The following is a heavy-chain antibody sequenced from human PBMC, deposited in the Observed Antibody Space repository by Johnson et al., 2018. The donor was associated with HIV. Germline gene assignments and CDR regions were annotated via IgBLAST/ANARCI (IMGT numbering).Heavy chain of an antibody. CDR1: GFIFSNAW. D-gene: IGHD3-3*01. CDR3: TTHLTIFGAVILDGFDI. Sequence: MLLVESGGGLVKREGSLRLSCAPSGFIFSNAWMSWVRQAPGKGLAWVGRIKPKTQGGTTDYTAAVNCRFTISRDDSKNMLFLQMSSLKSDDTGVYYCTTHLTIFGAVILDGFDIWGQGTKVTVSS. V-gene: IGHV3-15*01. CDR2: IKPKTQGGTT. J-gene: IGHJ3*02.